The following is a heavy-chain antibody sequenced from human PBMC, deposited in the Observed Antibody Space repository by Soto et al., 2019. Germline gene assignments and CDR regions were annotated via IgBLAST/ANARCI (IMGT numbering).Heavy chain of an antibody. D-gene: IGHD2-21*01. CDR1: GFTFSTYS. Sequence: EVQLVESGGGLIQPGGSLRLSCVGSGFTFSTYSMNWVRQAPGKGLEWIAFISSSGSTITYADSAKGRFTISRENAKNSVYLQMNSLRDEDTALYYCAKLPLLRVVDNWFAPWGKGTQVTVSS. CDR3: AKLPLLRVVDNWFAP. V-gene: IGHV3-48*02. CDR2: ISSSGSTI. J-gene: IGHJ5*02.